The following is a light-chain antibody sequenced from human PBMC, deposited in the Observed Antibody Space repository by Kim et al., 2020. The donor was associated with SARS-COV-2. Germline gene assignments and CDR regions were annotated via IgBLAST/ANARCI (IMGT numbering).Light chain of an antibody. J-gene: IGLJ2*01. CDR3: NSRDSSTNHVV. V-gene: IGLV3-19*01. CDR1: SLRSYY. Sequence: SSELTQDPAVSVALGQTVRITCQGDSLRSYYANWYQQKPGQAPVLVISGKNNRPSGIPDRFSGSSSGNTASLTITGAQAEDEADYYCNSRDSSTNHVVFGGGTKLTVL. CDR2: GKN.